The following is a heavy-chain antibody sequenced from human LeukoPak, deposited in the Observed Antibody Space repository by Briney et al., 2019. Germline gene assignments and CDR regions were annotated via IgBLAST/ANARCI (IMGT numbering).Heavy chain of an antibody. V-gene: IGHV3-48*02. D-gene: IGHD3-10*01. Sequence: PGGSLRLSCAASGFTFSSYNMIWVRQAPGKGLEWISYIGTSGSNIYYADSVKGRFTISRDNAKNSLYLQMNSLRDEDTAVYYCAREMRNDGSGINPSDYWGQGTLVTVSS. CDR3: AREMRNDGSGINPSDY. CDR1: GFTFSSYN. J-gene: IGHJ4*02. CDR2: IGTSGSNI.